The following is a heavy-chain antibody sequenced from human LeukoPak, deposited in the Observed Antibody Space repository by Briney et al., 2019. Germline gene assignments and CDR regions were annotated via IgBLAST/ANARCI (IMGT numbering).Heavy chain of an antibody. D-gene: IGHD3-10*01. Sequence: ASVKVSCKASGYTFTSYGISWVRQAPGQGLEWMGWISAYNGNTNYALKLQGRVTMTTDTSTSTAYMELRSLRSDDTAVYYCARGGRTRITMVRGVQYPFDYWGQGTLVTVSS. CDR3: ARGGRTRITMVRGVQYPFDY. CDR1: GYTFTSYG. CDR2: ISAYNGNT. V-gene: IGHV1-18*01. J-gene: IGHJ4*02.